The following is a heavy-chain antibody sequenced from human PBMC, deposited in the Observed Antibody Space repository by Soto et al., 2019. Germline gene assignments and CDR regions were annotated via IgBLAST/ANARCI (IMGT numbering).Heavy chain of an antibody. V-gene: IGHV4-31*03. D-gene: IGHD2-15*01. J-gene: IGHJ4*02. CDR1: GGSISSGGYY. Sequence: PSETLSLTCTVSGGSISSGGYYWSWIRQHPGKGLEWIGYIYYSGSTYYNPSLKSRVTISVDTSKNQFSLKLSSVTAADTAVYYCARERYGGNLDYWGQGTLVTVSS. CDR3: ARERYGGNLDY. CDR2: IYYSGST.